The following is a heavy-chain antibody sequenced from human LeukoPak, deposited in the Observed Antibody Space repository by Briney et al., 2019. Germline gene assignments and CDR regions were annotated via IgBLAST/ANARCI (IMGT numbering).Heavy chain of an antibody. V-gene: IGHV3-23*01. J-gene: IGHJ4*02. CDR2: ISGSGGST. CDR1: GFTFSSYA. Sequence: PGGSLRLSCAASGFTFSSYAMSWVRQAPGKGLEWVSVISGSGGSTDYADSVKGRSTISRDNSKNTLYLQMNSLRAEDTAVYYCAKDRIAAAGRVYWGQGTLVTVSS. CDR3: AKDRIAAAGRVY. D-gene: IGHD6-13*01.